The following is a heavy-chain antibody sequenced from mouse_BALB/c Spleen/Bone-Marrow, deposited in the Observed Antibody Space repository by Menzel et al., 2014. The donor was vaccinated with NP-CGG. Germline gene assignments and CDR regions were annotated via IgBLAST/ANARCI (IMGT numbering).Heavy chain of an antibody. V-gene: IGHV7-3*02. Sequence: EVQLVESGGGLVQPGGSLRLSCATSGFTFTDYYMSWVRQPPGKALEWLGFIRNKANGYTTEYSASVKGRFTISRDNSQSILYLQMNTLRAEDSATYYCARDVGNSVRFAYWGQGTLVTVSA. D-gene: IGHD2-1*01. CDR2: IRNKANGYTT. J-gene: IGHJ3*01. CDR1: GFTFTDYY. CDR3: ARDVGNSVRFAY.